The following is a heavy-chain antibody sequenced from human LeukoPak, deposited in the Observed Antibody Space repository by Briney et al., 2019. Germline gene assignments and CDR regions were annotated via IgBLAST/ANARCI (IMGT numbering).Heavy chain of an antibody. D-gene: IGHD3/OR15-3a*01. CDR3: ARGPGLKFDY. J-gene: IGHJ4*02. CDR1: GVSISSGDYY. V-gene: IGHV4-30-4*01. CDR2: IYSSGST. Sequence: SETLSLTCTVSGVSISSGDYYWSWIRQPPGKGLEWIGYIYSSGSTYYNPSLESRVTMSLDTSNNQFSLKLSSVTAADTAVYYCARGPGLKFDYWGQGTLVTVSS.